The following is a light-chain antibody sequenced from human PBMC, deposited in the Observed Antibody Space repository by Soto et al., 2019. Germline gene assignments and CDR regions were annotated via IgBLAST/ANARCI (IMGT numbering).Light chain of an antibody. CDR1: QTVASN. V-gene: IGKV3-15*01. J-gene: IGKJ2*01. CDR3: QQYHNWPPQYT. Sequence: DIVITQSPASLSVSPGDGATLSCRASQTVASNLSWYQQKPGQGPRRLLHGASTRAAGVTDRFSGSGSGTDFPLTISSLQSEDFAVYYCQQYHNWPPQYTFGQGTKLQIK. CDR2: GAS.